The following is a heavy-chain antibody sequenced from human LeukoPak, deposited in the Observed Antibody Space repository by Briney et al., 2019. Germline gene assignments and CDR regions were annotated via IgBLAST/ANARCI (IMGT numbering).Heavy chain of an antibody. CDR1: GFTFDDYA. CDR3: AKAFYGDYAYFQH. Sequence: GRSLRLSCAASGFTFDDYAMHWVRQAPGKGLEWVSGISWNSGSIGYADSVKGRFTISRDNAKNSLYLQMNSLRAEDTALYYCAKAFYGDYAYFQHWGQGTLVTVSS. D-gene: IGHD4-17*01. J-gene: IGHJ1*01. CDR2: ISWNSGSI. V-gene: IGHV3-9*01.